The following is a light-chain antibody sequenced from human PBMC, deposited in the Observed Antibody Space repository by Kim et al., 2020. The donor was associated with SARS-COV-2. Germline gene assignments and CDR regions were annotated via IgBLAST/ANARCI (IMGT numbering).Light chain of an antibody. J-gene: IGLJ2*01. Sequence: QSMLTQPPSASGTPGQRVTISCSGSSSNIGSYTVNWYQQLPGTAPKLLIYTNTQRPSGVPDRFSGSKSGTSASLAISGLQSEDEADYYCAAWDDNLNGPVFGGGTQLTVL. V-gene: IGLV1-44*01. CDR2: TNT. CDR3: AAWDDNLNGPV. CDR1: SSNIGSYT.